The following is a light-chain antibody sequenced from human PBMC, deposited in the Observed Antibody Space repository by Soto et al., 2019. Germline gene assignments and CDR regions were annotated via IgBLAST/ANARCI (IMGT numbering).Light chain of an antibody. Sequence: DIQITQSTSTLYASVGDVVTITGRSSLSISSWLPWYQQEPGKATNLLIYDASSLESGVTSRYSSSGSGTEVTLTISSLQPDAFARYYCQQYNTYGYVWTFGQGTKV. J-gene: IGKJ1*01. V-gene: IGKV1-5*01. CDR3: QQYNTYGYVWT. CDR1: LSISSW. CDR2: DAS.